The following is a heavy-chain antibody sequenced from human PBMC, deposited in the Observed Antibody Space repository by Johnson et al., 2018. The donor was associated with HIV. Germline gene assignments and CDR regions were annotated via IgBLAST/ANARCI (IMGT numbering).Heavy chain of an antibody. CDR1: GFTFSSYA. CDR2: IKQDGSEK. V-gene: IGHV3-7*01. D-gene: IGHD6-19*01. J-gene: IGHJ3*02. Sequence: VQLVESGGGVVQPGRSLILSCAASGFTFSSYAMHWVRQAPGKGLEWVANIKQDGSEKYYVDSVKGRFSISRDNAKNSLFLQMNSLRAEDTAVYYCASTPVAAGAFDIWGQGTLVTVSS. CDR3: ASTPVAAGAFDI.